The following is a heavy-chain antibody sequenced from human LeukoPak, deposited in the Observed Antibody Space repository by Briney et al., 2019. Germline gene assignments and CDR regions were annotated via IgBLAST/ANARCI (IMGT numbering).Heavy chain of an antibody. V-gene: IGHV4-34*01. J-gene: IGHJ4*02. CDR3: ARGFPPTID. Sequence: SETLSLTCAVYGGSFSGYYWSWIRQPPGKGLEWIGEINHSGSTNYNPSLKSRVTISVDTSKNQFSLKLGSVTAADTAVYYCARGFPPTIDWGQGTLVTVSS. CDR1: GGSFSGYY. D-gene: IGHD3-3*01. CDR2: INHSGST.